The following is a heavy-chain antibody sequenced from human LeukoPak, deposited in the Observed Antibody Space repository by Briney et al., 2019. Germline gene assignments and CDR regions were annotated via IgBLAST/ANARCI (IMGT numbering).Heavy chain of an antibody. V-gene: IGHV3-48*01. CDR1: GFTFSRYS. D-gene: IGHD2-15*01. Sequence: GGSLRLSCAASGFTFSRYSMNWVRQAPGKGLEWVSYITSSSSTIYYADSVKGRFTISRDNSKNTLYLQMNSLRAEDTAVYYCAKDIVHREVVAATLSYWGQGTLVTVSS. CDR2: ITSSSSTI. J-gene: IGHJ4*02. CDR3: AKDIVHREVVAATLSY.